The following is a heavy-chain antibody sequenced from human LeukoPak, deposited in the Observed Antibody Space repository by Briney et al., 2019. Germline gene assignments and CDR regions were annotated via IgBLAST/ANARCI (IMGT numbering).Heavy chain of an antibody. D-gene: IGHD6-19*01. CDR2: IRSKVYGGTP. J-gene: IGHJ4*02. V-gene: IGHV3-49*03. Sequence: GGSLRFSCTGSGFTFGDYAMSWFRQAPERGLEYIGFIRSKVYGGTPEYAASVRGRFTISRDDSKSITYLQMNSLKSEDTAVYYCSREGGSGWAYDYWGQGTAVTVSS. CDR3: SREGGSGWAYDY. CDR1: GFTFGDYA.